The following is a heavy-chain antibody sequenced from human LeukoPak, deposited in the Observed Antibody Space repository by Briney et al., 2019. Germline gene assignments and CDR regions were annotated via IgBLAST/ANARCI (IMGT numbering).Heavy chain of an antibody. Sequence: GGSLRLSCAASGFPFSSYSMNWVRQAPGKGLEWVSSISSSSSYIYYADSVKGRFTISRDNAKNPLYLQMNSLRAEDTAVYYCASQRVPAASDAFDIWGQGTMVTVSS. CDR1: GFPFSSYS. J-gene: IGHJ3*02. V-gene: IGHV3-21*01. D-gene: IGHD2-2*01. CDR2: ISSSSSYI. CDR3: ASQRVPAASDAFDI.